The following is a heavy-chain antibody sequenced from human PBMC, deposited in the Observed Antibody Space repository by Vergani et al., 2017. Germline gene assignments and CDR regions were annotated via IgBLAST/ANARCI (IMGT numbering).Heavy chain of an antibody. Sequence: QLQQQESGPGLVKPSETLSLTCTVSGGSISSSSYYWGWIRQPPGKGLEWIGSIYYSGSTYYNPSLKSRVTISVDTSKNQFSLKLSSVTAADTAVYYCARDWDILTGYYKSNWFDPWGQGTLVTVSS. V-gene: IGHV4-39*07. CDR3: ARDWDILTGYYKSNWFDP. CDR1: GGSISSSSYY. J-gene: IGHJ5*02. D-gene: IGHD3-9*01. CDR2: IYYSGST.